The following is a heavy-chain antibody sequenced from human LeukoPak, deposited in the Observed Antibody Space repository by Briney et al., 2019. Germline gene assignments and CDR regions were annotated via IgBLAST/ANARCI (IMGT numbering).Heavy chain of an antibody. CDR1: GYTFTGYY. Sequence: ASVNVSCKASGYTFTGYYMHWVRQAPGQGLEWMGWINPNSGGTNYAQKFQGRVTMTRDTSISTAYMELSSLRSEDTAVYYCARDLHGVRGVKPNYFDYWGQGTLVTVSS. V-gene: IGHV1-2*02. CDR3: ARDLHGVRGVKPNYFDY. J-gene: IGHJ4*02. CDR2: INPNSGGT. D-gene: IGHD3-10*01.